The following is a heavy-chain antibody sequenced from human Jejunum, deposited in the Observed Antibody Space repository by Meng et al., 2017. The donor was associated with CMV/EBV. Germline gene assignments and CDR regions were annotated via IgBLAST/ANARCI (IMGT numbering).Heavy chain of an antibody. D-gene: IGHD2-2*01. CDR1: GFSLSTTGVG. CDR3: AHSTQKWAYHHSLFDY. CDR2: IYWDDDK. J-gene: IGHJ4*02. V-gene: IGHV2-5*02. Sequence: QITLKESGPTLVKPXXTLTLTCSFSGFSLSTTGVGVGWIRQPPGKALEWLALIYWDDDKRYSASLQNRLTITKDTSKNQVVLTMANMDPVDTGTYYCAHSTQKWAYHHSLFDYWGQGTLVTVSS.